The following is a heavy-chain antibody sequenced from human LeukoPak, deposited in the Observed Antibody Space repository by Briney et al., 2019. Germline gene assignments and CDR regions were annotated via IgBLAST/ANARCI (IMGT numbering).Heavy chain of an antibody. J-gene: IGHJ2*01. CDR1: GGTFSSYA. CDR2: IIPIFGTA. V-gene: IGHV1-69*05. Sequence: SVKVSCKASGGTFSSYAISWVRQAPGQGLEWMGRIIPIFGTANYAQKFQGRVTINTDESTHTAYMELSSLRSEDTGVYYCARDAPGDGDYVGWYFDLWGRGTLVTVSS. CDR3: ARDAPGDGDYVGWYFDL. D-gene: IGHD4-17*01.